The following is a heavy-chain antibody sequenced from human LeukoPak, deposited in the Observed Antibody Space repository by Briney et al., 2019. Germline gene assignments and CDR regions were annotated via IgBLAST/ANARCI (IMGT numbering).Heavy chain of an antibody. V-gene: IGHV4-59*01. CDR3: ARWTAAGGYYYYYMDV. Sequence: SETLSLICTVSGGSISSYYWSWIRQPPGKGLEWIGYIYYSGSTNYNPSLKSRVTISVDTSKNQFSLKLSSVTAADTAVYYCARWTAAGGYYYYYMDVWGKGTTVTVSS. CDR1: GGSISSYY. CDR2: IYYSGST. D-gene: IGHD6-13*01. J-gene: IGHJ6*03.